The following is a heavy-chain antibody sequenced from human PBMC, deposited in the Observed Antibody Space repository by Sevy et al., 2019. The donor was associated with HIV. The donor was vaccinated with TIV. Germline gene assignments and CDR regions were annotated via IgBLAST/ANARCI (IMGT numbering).Heavy chain of an antibody. CDR3: ARLLCSGGSCYSDYYYGMDV. Sequence: GESLKISCKGSGYSFTSYWIDWVRQMPGKGLEWMGIIYPGDADTRYSPSFQGQVTISADKSISTAYLQWSSLKASDTAMYYCARLLCSGGSCYSDYYYGMDVWGQGTTVTVSS. CDR2: IYPGDADT. D-gene: IGHD2-15*01. CDR1: GYSFTSYW. V-gene: IGHV5-51*01. J-gene: IGHJ6*02.